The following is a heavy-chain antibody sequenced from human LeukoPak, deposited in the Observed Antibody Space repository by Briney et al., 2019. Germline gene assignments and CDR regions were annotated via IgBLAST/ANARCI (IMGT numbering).Heavy chain of an antibody. J-gene: IGHJ4*02. CDR3: ARVGPPSVVTMTFDF. D-gene: IGHD2-2*01. CDR2: ISGRDSST. V-gene: IGHV3-23*01. Sequence: GGSLRLSCAASGFTLSSYAMGWVRQAPGKGLEWVSAISGRDSSTYYADSVKGRFTISRDDSKNTLYLQMNSLRAEDTALYYCARVGPPSVVTMTFDFWGQGTLVTVSS. CDR1: GFTLSSYA.